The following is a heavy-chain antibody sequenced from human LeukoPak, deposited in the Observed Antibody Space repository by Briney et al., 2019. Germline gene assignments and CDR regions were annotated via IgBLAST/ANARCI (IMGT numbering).Heavy chain of an antibody. V-gene: IGHV3-23*01. D-gene: IGHD1-26*01. CDR3: AKDVGVRYFDY. CDR2: ICGSGGST. CDR1: GFTFSSYA. Sequence: GGSLRLSCAASGFTFSSYAMRWVRQAPGKGLEWVSAICGSGGSTYYADSVKGRVTISRDNSKNTLYLQMNSLRAEDTAVYYCAKDVGVRYFDYWGQGTLVTVS. J-gene: IGHJ4*02.